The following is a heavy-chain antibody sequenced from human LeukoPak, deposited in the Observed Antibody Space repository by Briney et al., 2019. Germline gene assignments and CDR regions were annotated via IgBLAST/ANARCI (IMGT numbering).Heavy chain of an antibody. D-gene: IGHD3-16*01. CDR1: GFTFSDYY. Sequence: PGGSLRLSCAASGFTFSDYYMSWVRQAPGKGLEWVSDISGSGVNTYYADSVKGRFTISRDNSKNTLYLEMNSLRAEDTAVYYCAKKWGAYFDYWGQGTLVTVSS. CDR3: AKKWGAYFDY. V-gene: IGHV3-23*01. J-gene: IGHJ4*02. CDR2: ISGSGVNT.